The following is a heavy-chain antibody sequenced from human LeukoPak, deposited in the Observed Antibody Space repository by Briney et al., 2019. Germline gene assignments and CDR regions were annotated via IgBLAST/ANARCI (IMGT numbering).Heavy chain of an antibody. V-gene: IGHV5-51*01. CDR2: IYPGDSDT. Sequence: ESLKISCKGSGYSFSNDWIGWVRQMPGKGLEWMGIIYPGDSDTRYSPSFQGQVTISADKSISTAYLQRSSLGASDTAMYYCARRGCNGGSCYAYWGQGTLVTVSS. CDR1: GYSFSNDW. D-gene: IGHD2-15*01. J-gene: IGHJ4*02. CDR3: ARRGCNGGSCYAY.